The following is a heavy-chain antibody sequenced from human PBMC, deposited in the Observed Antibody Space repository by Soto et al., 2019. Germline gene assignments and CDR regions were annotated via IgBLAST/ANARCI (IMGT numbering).Heavy chain of an antibody. CDR1: GGSISSYY. CDR3: ASLSGSYVRGRAFDI. CDR2: IYTSGST. V-gene: IGHV4-4*07. J-gene: IGHJ3*02. Sequence: QVQLQESGPGLVKPSETLSLTCTVSGGSISSYYWSWIRQPAGKGLGWIGRIYTSGSTTYNPSLKSRLTMSLDTSKNQFSLKLSSVTAADTAVYYCASLSGSYVRGRAFDIWGQGTMVTVSS. D-gene: IGHD1-26*01.